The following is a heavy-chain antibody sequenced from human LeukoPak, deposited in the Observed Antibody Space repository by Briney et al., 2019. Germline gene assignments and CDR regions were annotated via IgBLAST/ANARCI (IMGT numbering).Heavy chain of an antibody. Sequence: SVEVSCKASGGTFSSYAISWVRQAPGQGLEWMGRIIPIFGIANYAQKFQGRVTITADKSTSTAYMELSSLRSEDTAVYYCARDAGVGAAPEDAFDIWGQGTMVTVSS. CDR2: IIPIFGIA. CDR3: ARDAGVGAAPEDAFDI. J-gene: IGHJ3*02. CDR1: GGTFSSYA. V-gene: IGHV1-69*04. D-gene: IGHD1-26*01.